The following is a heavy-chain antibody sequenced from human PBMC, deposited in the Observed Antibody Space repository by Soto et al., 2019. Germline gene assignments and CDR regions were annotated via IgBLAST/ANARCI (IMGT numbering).Heavy chain of an antibody. Sequence: EVQLAESGGGLVQPGGSLRLSCSASGFTFTSFAMYWVRQAPGKGLEYVSAISGDGGATYYANSVKGRFTISRDNSKNTVYHQMRSLRAEDRAVYYRVSARFPSSPLYTADVWGKGTTVTVSS. V-gene: IGHV3-64*01. D-gene: IGHD1-20*01. CDR1: GFTFTSFA. CDR2: ISGDGGAT. CDR3: VSARFPSSPLYTADV. J-gene: IGHJ6*04.